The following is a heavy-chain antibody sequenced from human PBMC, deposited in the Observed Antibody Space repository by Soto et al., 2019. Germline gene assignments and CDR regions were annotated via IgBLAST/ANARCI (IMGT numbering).Heavy chain of an antibody. V-gene: IGHV5-51*01. CDR3: ARRSRYAVGVYGMDV. CDR1: GFSFTSYW. D-gene: IGHD2-2*01. Sequence: EVQLVQSGAEVKKPGESLKISCKGSGFSFTSYWIGWVRQMPGKGLEWMGIIYPGDSDTRYSPSFQGQVTISADKSISTAYLQWSSLKASDTAMYYCARRSRYAVGVYGMDVWGQGTTVTVSS. CDR2: IYPGDSDT. J-gene: IGHJ6*02.